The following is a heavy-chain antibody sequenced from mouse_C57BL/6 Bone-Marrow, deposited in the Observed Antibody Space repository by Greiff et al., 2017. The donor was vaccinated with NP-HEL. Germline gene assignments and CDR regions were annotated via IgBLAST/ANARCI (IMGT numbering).Heavy chain of an antibody. V-gene: IGHV1-81*01. Sequence: VQLQQSGAELARPGASVQLSCKASGYTFTSYGISWVKQRTGQGLEWIGEIYPRSGNTYYNEKFKGKATLTADKSSSTAYMELRSLTSEDSAVYCCARRGFYYYGSRGYFDYWGQGTTLTVSS. D-gene: IGHD1-1*01. CDR2: IYPRSGNT. CDR1: GYTFTSYG. J-gene: IGHJ2*01. CDR3: ARRGFYYYGSRGYFDY.